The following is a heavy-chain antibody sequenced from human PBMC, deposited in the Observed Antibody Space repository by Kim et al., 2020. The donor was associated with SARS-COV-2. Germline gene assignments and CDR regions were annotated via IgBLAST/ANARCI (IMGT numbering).Heavy chain of an antibody. CDR1: GFTFSDYN. CDR3: ARSGCTGGKCYSWVGWFDP. D-gene: IGHD2-15*01. CDR2: ISTSSSII. V-gene: IGHV3-48*02. Sequence: GGSLRLSCAASGFTFSDYNMNWVRQAPGKGLEWVSYISTSSSIIYYADSVKGRFTISRDNAKDSLYLQMNILRDEDTALYYCARSGCTGGKCYSWVGWFDPWGQGTLVTVSS. J-gene: IGHJ5*02.